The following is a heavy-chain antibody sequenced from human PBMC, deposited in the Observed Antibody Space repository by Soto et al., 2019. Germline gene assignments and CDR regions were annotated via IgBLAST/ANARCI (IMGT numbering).Heavy chain of an antibody. D-gene: IGHD1-20*01. CDR2: ISKGSDYI. V-gene: IGHV3-21*01. J-gene: IGHJ5*02. Sequence: VGSLRLSCAVSGFSFSDYTMNWVRQAPGKGLEWVSSISKGSDYIFYADKVKGRFTISRENARNSLHLQMTSLRVEDTAVYYCAKDSGCVNNSCAYDPWGQGTLVTVSS. CDR3: AKDSGCVNNSCAYDP. CDR1: GFSFSDYT.